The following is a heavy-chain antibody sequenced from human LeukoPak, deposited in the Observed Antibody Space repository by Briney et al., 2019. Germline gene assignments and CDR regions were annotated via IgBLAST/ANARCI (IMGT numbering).Heavy chain of an antibody. Sequence: SSSSYYWGWIRQPPGQGLEWMGIIYPGDSDTRYSPSFQGQVTISADKSISTAYLQWSSLKASDTAMYYCARVLGYDSSGYYPYYFDYWGQGTLVTVSS. CDR2: IYPGDSDT. CDR1: SSSSYY. J-gene: IGHJ4*02. V-gene: IGHV5-51*01. D-gene: IGHD3-22*01. CDR3: ARVLGYDSSGYYPYYFDY.